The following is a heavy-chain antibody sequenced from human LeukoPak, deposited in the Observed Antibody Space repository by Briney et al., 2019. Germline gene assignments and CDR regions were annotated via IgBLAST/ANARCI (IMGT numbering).Heavy chain of an antibody. V-gene: IGHV3-48*01. J-gene: IGHJ4*02. Sequence: GGSLRLSCAASGFTFSSYSMNWVRQAPGKGLEWVSYISSSSSTIYYADSVKGRFTISRDNSKNTLYLQMNSLRAEDTAVYYCARDMYGRNYFDFWGQGTLVTVSS. CDR1: GFTFSSYS. D-gene: IGHD4-23*01. CDR3: ARDMYGRNYFDF. CDR2: ISSSSSTI.